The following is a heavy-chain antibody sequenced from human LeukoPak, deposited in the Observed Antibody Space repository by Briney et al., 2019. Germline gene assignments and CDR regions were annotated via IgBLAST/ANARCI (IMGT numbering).Heavy chain of an antibody. CDR1: GFTFSSYG. Sequence: GGSLRLSCAASGFTFSSYGMHWVRQAPGKGLEWVAVIWYDGSNKYYADSVKGRFTISRDNSKNTLYLQMNSLRAEDTAVYYCAREEGVAVAGNFDYWGQGTLVTVSS. D-gene: IGHD6-19*01. V-gene: IGHV3-30*19. CDR2: IWYDGSNK. J-gene: IGHJ4*02. CDR3: AREEGVAVAGNFDY.